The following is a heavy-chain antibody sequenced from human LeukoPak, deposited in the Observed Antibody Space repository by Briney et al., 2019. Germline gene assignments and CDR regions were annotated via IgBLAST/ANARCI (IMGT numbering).Heavy chain of an antibody. V-gene: IGHV4-39*01. D-gene: IGHD3-22*01. J-gene: IGHJ3*02. CDR1: GGSISSSSYY. Sequence: SETLSLTCTVSGGSISSSSYYWGWIRQPPGKGLEWIGSIYYSGSTYYNPSLKSRVTISVDTSKNQFSLKPSSVTAADTAVYYCARHDSSGPYNAFDIWGQGTMVTVSS. CDR3: ARHDSSGPYNAFDI. CDR2: IYYSGST.